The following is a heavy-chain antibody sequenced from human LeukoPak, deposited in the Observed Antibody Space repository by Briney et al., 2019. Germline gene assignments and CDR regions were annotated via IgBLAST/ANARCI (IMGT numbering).Heavy chain of an antibody. CDR1: GYTFTTYY. D-gene: IGHD3-22*01. J-gene: IGHJ3*02. Sequence: ASVKVSCKASGYTFTTYYIHWVRQAPGQGLEWMGIISPSGGSTSYAQKFQGRVTMTRDTSTSTVYMELSSLRSEDTAVYYCTRTYYYDSSGYYYGRDAFDIWGHGTLVTVSS. V-gene: IGHV1-46*01. CDR2: ISPSGGST. CDR3: TRTYYYDSSGYYYGRDAFDI.